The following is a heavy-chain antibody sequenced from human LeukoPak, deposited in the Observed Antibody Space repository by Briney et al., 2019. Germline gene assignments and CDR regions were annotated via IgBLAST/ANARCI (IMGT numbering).Heavy chain of an antibody. D-gene: IGHD1-26*01. CDR3: ARMGGNYRSFFDY. CDR2: ISSSGSTR. V-gene: IGHV3-48*03. J-gene: IGHJ4*02. CDR1: GFTFSNYE. Sequence: GGSLRLSCAASGFTFSNYEMNWVRQAPGKGLEWASYISSSGSTRYYADSVKGRFTISRDNAKNSLYLQMNSLRAEDTAVYYCARMGGNYRSFFDYWGQGTLVTVSS.